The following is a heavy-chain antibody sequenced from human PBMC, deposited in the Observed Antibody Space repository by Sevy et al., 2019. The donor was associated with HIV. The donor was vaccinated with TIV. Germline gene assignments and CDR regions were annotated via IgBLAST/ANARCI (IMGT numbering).Heavy chain of an antibody. J-gene: IGHJ1*01. CDR3: ASIDYYDSSGYSPFQH. D-gene: IGHD3-22*01. V-gene: IGHV3-53*01. CDR2: IYSGGST. Sequence: GGSLRLSCAASGFTVSSNYMSWVRQAPGKGLEWVSVIYSGGSTYYADSVKGRFTISRAKSKNTLYLQMTSLRAEDTAVYYCASIDYYDSSGYSPFQHWGQGTLVTVSS. CDR1: GFTVSSNY.